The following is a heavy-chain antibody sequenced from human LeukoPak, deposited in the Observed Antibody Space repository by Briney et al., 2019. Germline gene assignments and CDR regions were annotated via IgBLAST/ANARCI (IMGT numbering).Heavy chain of an antibody. CDR3: AKSQGAVAGTEGGFDY. CDR2: ISYDGSNK. D-gene: IGHD6-19*01. Sequence: PGGSLRLSCAASGFTFSSYGMHWVRQAPGKGLEWVAVISYDGSNKYYADSVKGRFTISRDNSKNTLYLQMNSLRAEDTAVYYCAKSQGAVAGTEGGFDYWGQGTLVTVSS. V-gene: IGHV3-30*18. J-gene: IGHJ4*02. CDR1: GFTFSSYG.